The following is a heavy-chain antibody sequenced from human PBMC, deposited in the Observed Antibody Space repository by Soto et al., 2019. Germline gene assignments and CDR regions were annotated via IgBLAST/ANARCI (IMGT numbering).Heavy chain of an antibody. V-gene: IGHV4-34*01. J-gene: IGHJ6*02. D-gene: IGHD6-19*01. CDR1: GGSFSGYS. CDR3: ASSTLKQWLAEYGMDV. Sequence: SETLSLTCAVYGGSFSGYSWSWIRQPPGKGLEWIGEINHSGRTNYNPSLKSRVTISVDTSKNQFSLKLSSVTAADTAVYYCASSTLKQWLAEYGMDVWGQGTTVTVSS. CDR2: INHSGRT.